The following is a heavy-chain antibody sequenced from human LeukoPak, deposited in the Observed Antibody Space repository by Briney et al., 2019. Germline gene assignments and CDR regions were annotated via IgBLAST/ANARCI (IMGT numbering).Heavy chain of an antibody. V-gene: IGHV4-39*01. CDR3: ARQLGYCSSTSCYADKVDY. J-gene: IGHJ4*02. Sequence: SETLSLTCTVSGGSISSSSYYWGWIRQPPGKGLEWIGSVYYSGSTYYTPSLKSRVTISVDTSKNQFSLKLGSVTAADTAVYYCARQLGYCSSTSCYADKVDYWGQGTLVTVSS. CDR1: GGSISSSSYY. D-gene: IGHD2-2*01. CDR2: VYYSGST.